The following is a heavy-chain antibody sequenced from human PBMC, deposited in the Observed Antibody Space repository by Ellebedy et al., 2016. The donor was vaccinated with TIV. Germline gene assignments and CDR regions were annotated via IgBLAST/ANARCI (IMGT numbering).Heavy chain of an antibody. CDR2: ISYDGSNK. Sequence: GESLKISXAASGFTFSSYAMHWVRQAPGKGLEWVAVISYDGSNKYYADSVKGRFTISRDNSKNTLYLQMNSLRAEDTAVYYGARVGRWGGLWAVAGKKNWYFDLWGRGTLVTVSS. V-gene: IGHV3-30*04. CDR3: ARVGRWGGLWAVAGKKNWYFDL. CDR1: GFTFSSYA. J-gene: IGHJ2*01. D-gene: IGHD6-19*01.